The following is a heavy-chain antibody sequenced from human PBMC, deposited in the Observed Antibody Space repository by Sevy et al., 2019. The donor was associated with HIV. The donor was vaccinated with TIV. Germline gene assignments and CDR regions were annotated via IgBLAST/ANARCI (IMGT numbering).Heavy chain of an antibody. J-gene: IGHJ4*02. D-gene: IGHD6-19*01. V-gene: IGHV3-21*05. CDR1: GFTLSDFE. CDR3: ARDVTVAGSYFLDY. CDR2: ISRSSSVT. Sequence: GGSLRLSCTISGFTLSDFEMNWVRQAPGKGLEWISYISRSSSVTSYADSVKGRFTISRDNAKNSIYLEMSRLGDGDTAIYYCARDVTVAGSYFLDYWGRGSLVTVSS.